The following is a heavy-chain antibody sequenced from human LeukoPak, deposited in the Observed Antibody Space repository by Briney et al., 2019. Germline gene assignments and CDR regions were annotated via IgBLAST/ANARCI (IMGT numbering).Heavy chain of an antibody. D-gene: IGHD3-10*01. Sequence: GGSLRLSCADSVTFSSYAMSWVRQAPGKGLEWVSAISGTDGNTYYADSVKGRLTISRDNSKNTVYLQMTSLRAEDTAVYYCAREFGELLFDPWGQGTLVTVSS. V-gene: IGHV3-23*01. CDR2: ISGTDGNT. J-gene: IGHJ5*02. CDR1: VTFSSYA. CDR3: AREFGELLFDP.